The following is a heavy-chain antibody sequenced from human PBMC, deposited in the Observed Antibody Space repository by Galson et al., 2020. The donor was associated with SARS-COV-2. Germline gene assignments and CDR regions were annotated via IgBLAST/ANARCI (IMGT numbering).Heavy chain of an antibody. CDR1: GGSFSGYY. CDR2: INHSGST. J-gene: IGHJ4*02. V-gene: IGHV4-34*01. D-gene: IGHD3-3*01. CDR3: ARAAYDFWSGYYFSARTQSRYYVDY. Sequence: SETLSLTCAVYGGSFSGYYWSWIRQPPGKGLEWIGEINHSGSTNYNPSLKSRVTISVDTSKNQFSLKLSSVTAADTAVYYCARAAYDFWSGYYFSARTQSRYYVDYWGQGTLVTVSS.